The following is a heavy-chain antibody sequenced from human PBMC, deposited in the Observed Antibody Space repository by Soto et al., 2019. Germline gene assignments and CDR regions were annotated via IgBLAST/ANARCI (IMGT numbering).Heavy chain of an antibody. CDR3: AKGASTTVFAFNDY. CDR1: GFTFDDYA. CDR2: ISWNSGNL. D-gene: IGHD4-17*01. Sequence: EVQLVESGGGLVQPGRSLRLSCAASGFTFDDYAMHWVRQGPGKGLEWVSSISWNSGNLGYADSVKGRFTISRDNAKNXLXXXXXXXXXXXXXXYYCAKGASTTVFAFNDYWGQGTLVTVSS. J-gene: IGHJ4*02. V-gene: IGHV3-9*01.